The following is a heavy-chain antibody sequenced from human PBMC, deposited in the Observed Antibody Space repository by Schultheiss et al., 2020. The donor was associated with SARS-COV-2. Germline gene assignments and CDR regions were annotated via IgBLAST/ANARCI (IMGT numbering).Heavy chain of an antibody. CDR3: ARHSAVTSELDY. CDR2: INHSGST. Sequence: SETLSLTCAVYGGSFSGYYWSWIRQPPGKGLEWIGEINHSGSTNYNPSLKSRVTISVDTSKNQFSLKLSSVTAADTAMYYCARHSAVTSELDYWGQGTLVTVSS. V-gene: IGHV4-34*01. D-gene: IGHD4-17*01. CDR1: GGSFSGYY. J-gene: IGHJ4*02.